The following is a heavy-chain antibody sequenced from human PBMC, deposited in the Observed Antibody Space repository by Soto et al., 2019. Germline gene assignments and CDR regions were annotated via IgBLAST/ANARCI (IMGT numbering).Heavy chain of an antibody. Sequence: SETLSLTCAVSGVSLASGNWWTWVRQSPQRGLEYIGEIFHDGTANYYPSFERRVAMSVDTSRNQFSLKLTSVTAADTAVYFCARLVYDTRLNYMYFDFWGPGTLVTVSS. D-gene: IGHD3-10*01. V-gene: IGHV4-4*02. J-gene: IGHJ4*02. CDR1: GVSLASGNW. CDR2: IFHDGTA. CDR3: ARLVYDTRLNYMYFDF.